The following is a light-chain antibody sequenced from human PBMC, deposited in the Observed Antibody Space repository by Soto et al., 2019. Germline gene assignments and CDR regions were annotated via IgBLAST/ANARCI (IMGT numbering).Light chain of an antibody. Sequence: EIVLTQSPATLSLSPGERATLSCRASQSVSSYLAWYQQKPGQAPRLLIYDASNRATGIPARFSGSGSGTASTLTISSLEPEDFAFYYCQQRSNWPRTFGQGTKVEI. J-gene: IGKJ1*01. CDR1: QSVSSY. CDR2: DAS. V-gene: IGKV3-11*01. CDR3: QQRSNWPRT.